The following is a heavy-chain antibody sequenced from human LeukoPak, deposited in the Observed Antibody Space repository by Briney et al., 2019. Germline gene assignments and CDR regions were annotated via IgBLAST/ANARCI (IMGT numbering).Heavy chain of an antibody. CDR2: INHSGST. CDR1: GGSFSGYY. J-gene: IGHJ4*02. CDR3: ARGVRSSTYSYGFMNY. Sequence: PSETLSLTCAVYGGSFSGYYWSWIRHPPGEGLEWIGEINHSGSTNYNPSHKSRVTISVDTSKNQFSLKLNSVTAADTAVYYCARGVRSSTYSYGFMNYWGQGTLVTVSS. V-gene: IGHV4-34*01. D-gene: IGHD5-18*01.